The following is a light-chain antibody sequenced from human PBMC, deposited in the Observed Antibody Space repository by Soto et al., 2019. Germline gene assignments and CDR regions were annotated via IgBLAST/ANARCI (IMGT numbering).Light chain of an antibody. Sequence: DIVMTQSPLSLPVTPGEPASISCRSSQSLLHSNGYSCLDWYLQKPGQSPQLLIYLGSNRASGVPDRFSGSGSGTDFTLKISRVEAEDVGLYYCMQTLQTPLTFGGGTKVDIK. V-gene: IGKV2-28*01. J-gene: IGKJ4*01. CDR1: QSLLHSNGYSC. CDR2: LGS. CDR3: MQTLQTPLT.